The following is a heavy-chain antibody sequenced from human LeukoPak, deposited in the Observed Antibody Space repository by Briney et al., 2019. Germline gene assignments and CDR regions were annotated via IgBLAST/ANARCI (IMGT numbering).Heavy chain of an antibody. CDR3: ARDYEAGAIDY. V-gene: IGHV3-11*01. CDR2: ISSSGSTI. CDR1: GFAFSDYY. D-gene: IGHD1-26*01. J-gene: IGHJ4*02. Sequence: GGSLRLSCAASGFAFSDYYMSWIRQPPGKGLEWVSFISSSGSTIYYADSVKGRFTISRDNARNSLYLQMNSLRAEDTAICYSARDYEAGAIDYWGQGTLVTVSS.